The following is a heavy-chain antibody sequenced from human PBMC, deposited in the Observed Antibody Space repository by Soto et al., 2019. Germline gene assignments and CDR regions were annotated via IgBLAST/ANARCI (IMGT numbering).Heavy chain of an antibody. D-gene: IGHD2-2*01. CDR3: ARVTVPAANPKFDP. V-gene: IGHV4-61*01. CDR1: GGSVSSGSYY. J-gene: IGHJ5*02. CDR2: TYYSGST. Sequence: SETLSLTCTVSGGSVSSGSYYWSWIRQPPGKGLEWIGYTYYSGSTNYNPSLKSRVTISVDTSKNQFSLKLSSVTAADTAVYYCARVTVPAANPKFDPWGQGTLVTVSS.